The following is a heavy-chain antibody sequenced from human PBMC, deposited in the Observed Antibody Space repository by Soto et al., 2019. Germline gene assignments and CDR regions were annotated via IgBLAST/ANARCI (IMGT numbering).Heavy chain of an antibody. CDR2: IYYSGST. Sequence: SETLSLTCTVSGGSISSYYWSWIRQPPGKGLEWIGYIYYSGSTNYNPSLKSRVTISVDTSKNQFSLKLSSVTAADTAVYYCARYYSSTSCYYFDYWGQGTLVTVSS. V-gene: IGHV4-59*08. J-gene: IGHJ4*02. D-gene: IGHD2-2*01. CDR3: ARYYSSTSCYYFDY. CDR1: GGSISSYY.